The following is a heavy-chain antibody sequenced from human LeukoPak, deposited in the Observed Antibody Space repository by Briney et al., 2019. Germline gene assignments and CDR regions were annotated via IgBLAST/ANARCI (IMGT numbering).Heavy chain of an antibody. CDR1: GYSITNAYY. CDR3: ASKSGYDLGFDY. D-gene: IGHD5-12*01. CDR2: IYHSEST. J-gene: IGHJ4*02. Sequence: SETQSLTCGVSGYSITNAYYWGWTRQRPGKGLEWIENIYHSESTTYNPSLTSRVTISVDTSKNQFSLKLTSVTAAETAIYYSASKSGYDLGFDYWGQGALVTVSS. V-gene: IGHV4-38-2*01.